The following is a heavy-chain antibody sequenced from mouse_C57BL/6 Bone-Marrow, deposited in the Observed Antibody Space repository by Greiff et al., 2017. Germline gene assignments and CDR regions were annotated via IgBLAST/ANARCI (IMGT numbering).Heavy chain of an antibody. CDR1: GYTFTDYY. CDR2: INPNNGGT. CDR3: ARWLPCAY. Sequence: EVQLQQSGPELVKPGASVKISCKASGYTFTDYYMNWVKQSHGKSLEWIGDINPNNGGTSYNQKFKGKATLTVYKSSSTAYMELRILASEDSAVYYCARWLPCAYWGQGTLVTVSA. D-gene: IGHD2-2*01. V-gene: IGHV1-26*01. J-gene: IGHJ3*01.